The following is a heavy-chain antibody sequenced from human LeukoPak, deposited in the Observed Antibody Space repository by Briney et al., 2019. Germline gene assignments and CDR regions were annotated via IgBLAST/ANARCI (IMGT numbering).Heavy chain of an antibody. CDR2: INHSGST. CDR1: GGSFSGYY. Sequence: SETLSLTCAVYGGSFSGYYWSWIRQPPGKGLEWIGEINHSGSTNYNPSLKSRATISVDTSKNQFSLKLSSVTAAGTAVYYCARGLPSSWLDYWGQGTPVTVSS. D-gene: IGHD6-13*01. J-gene: IGHJ4*02. CDR3: ARGLPSSWLDY. V-gene: IGHV4-34*01.